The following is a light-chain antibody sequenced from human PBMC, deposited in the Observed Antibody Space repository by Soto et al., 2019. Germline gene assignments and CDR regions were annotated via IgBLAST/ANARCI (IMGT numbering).Light chain of an antibody. CDR3: ASWDDSLSGYV. J-gene: IGLJ1*01. Sequence: VLTQPPSASGNPGQRLTISCSGITSNILRNYVYWYRQLPGTAPRLLISMNDQRPSGVPDRFSGSKSGTSASLAISGLRSEDEADYYCASWDDSLSGYVFGTGTKVTVL. V-gene: IGLV1-47*01. CDR2: MND. CDR1: TSNILRNY.